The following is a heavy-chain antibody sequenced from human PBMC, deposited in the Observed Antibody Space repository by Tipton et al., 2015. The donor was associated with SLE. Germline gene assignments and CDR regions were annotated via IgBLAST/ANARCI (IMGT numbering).Heavy chain of an antibody. D-gene: IGHD6-13*01. J-gene: IGHJ4*02. CDR1: GFTFNNYV. CDR2: ISGSGGSR. V-gene: IGHV3-23*01. CDR3: ASGYSSSWYVDY. Sequence: SLRLSCAASGFTFNNYVMSWVRQAPGKGLEWVSTISGSGGSRYYADSVQGRITISRDNSKNTLYLQMNSLRAEDTAVYYCASGYSSSWYVDYWGQGTLVTVSS.